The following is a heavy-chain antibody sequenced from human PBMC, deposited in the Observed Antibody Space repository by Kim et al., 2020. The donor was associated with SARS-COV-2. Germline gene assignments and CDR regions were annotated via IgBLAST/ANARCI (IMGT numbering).Heavy chain of an antibody. D-gene: IGHD1-20*01. V-gene: IGHV3-11*04. Sequence: SNIYYADSVTGRFTIARSNAKNSRYLQMNSLSAEETAVYYCASVTGEVDYWGQGTLVTVSS. J-gene: IGHJ4*02. CDR3: ASVTGEVDY. CDR2: SNI.